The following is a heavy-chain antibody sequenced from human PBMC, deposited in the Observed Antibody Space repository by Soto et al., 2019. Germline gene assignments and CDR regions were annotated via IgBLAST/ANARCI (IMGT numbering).Heavy chain of an antibody. V-gene: IGHV3-53*01. J-gene: IGHJ3*02. CDR1: GFTVSSNY. Sequence: GGSLRLSCAASGFTVSSNYMSWVRQAPGKGLEWVSVIYSGGSTYYADSVKGRFTISRDNSKNTLYLQMNSLRAEDTAVYYCAREGSSYYYGSGSYYNGGDAFDIWGQGTMVTVSS. CDR2: IYSGGST. D-gene: IGHD3-10*01. CDR3: AREGSSYYYGSGSYYNGGDAFDI.